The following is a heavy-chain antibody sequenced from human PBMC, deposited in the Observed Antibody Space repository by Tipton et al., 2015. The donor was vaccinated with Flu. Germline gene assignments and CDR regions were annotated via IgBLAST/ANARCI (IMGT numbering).Heavy chain of an antibody. V-gene: IGHV4-59*01. D-gene: IGHD2-15*01. CDR2: IYYSGST. Sequence: TLSLTCTVSGGSISSYYWSWIRQPPGKGLEWIGYIYYSGSTNYNPSLKSRVTISVDTSKNQFSLKLSSVTAADTAVYYCARAAGCSGGSCYSDYWGQGTLVTVSS. J-gene: IGHJ4*02. CDR1: GGSISSYY. CDR3: ARAAGCSGGSCYSDY.